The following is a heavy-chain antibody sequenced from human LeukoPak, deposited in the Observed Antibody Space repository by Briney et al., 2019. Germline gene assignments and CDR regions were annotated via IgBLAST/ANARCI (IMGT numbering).Heavy chain of an antibody. Sequence: GGSLRLSCAASGFTFSNFPMNWVRQAPGKGLEWVSSINYSGGSTFYADSVTGRFTISRDISKNTLYLEMNSLRAEDTAVYYCAKGVGSRGGGINFDYWGQGTLVTVSS. CDR2: INYSGGST. CDR1: GFTFSNFP. CDR3: AKGVGSRGGGINFDY. V-gene: IGHV3-23*01. D-gene: IGHD2-15*01. J-gene: IGHJ4*02.